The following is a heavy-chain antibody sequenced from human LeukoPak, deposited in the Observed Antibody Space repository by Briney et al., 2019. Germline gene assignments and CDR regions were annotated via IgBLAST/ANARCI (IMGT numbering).Heavy chain of an antibody. J-gene: IGHJ6*04. D-gene: IGHD3-10*02. CDR2: ISSSGSTI. CDR1: GFIFSSYR. Sequence: PGGSLRLSCAASGFIFSSYRMNWVRQAPGKGLEWVSYISSSGSTIYYADSVKGRFTSSRDNAKNSLYLQMNSLRAEDTAVYYCAELVITMIGGVWGKGTTVTISS. V-gene: IGHV3-48*04. CDR3: AELVITMIGGV.